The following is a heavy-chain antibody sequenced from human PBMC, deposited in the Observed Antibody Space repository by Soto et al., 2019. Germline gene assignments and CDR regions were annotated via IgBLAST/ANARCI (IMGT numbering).Heavy chain of an antibody. Sequence: PSETLSLTCTVSGGSISSYYWSWIRQPPGKGLEWIGYIYYSGSTNYNPSLKSRVTISVDTSKNQFSLKLSSVTAADTVVYYCARGRRDAGFYYYGMYVWGQGTTVTFSS. CDR1: GGSISSYY. V-gene: IGHV4-59*01. J-gene: IGHJ6*02. CDR3: ARGRRDAGFYYYGMYV. CDR2: IYYSGST. D-gene: IGHD2-2*01.